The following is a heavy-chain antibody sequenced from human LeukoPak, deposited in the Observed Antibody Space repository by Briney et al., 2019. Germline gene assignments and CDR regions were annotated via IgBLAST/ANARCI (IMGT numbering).Heavy chain of an antibody. CDR1: GLTFSSAW. Sequence: GGSLRLSCAASGLTFSSAWMTWVRQAPGKGLEWVGRIKTKAGGGTTDYAAPVKDRFTISRDDSKSTLYLQMNSLKTEDTAVYFCTTTLRWESGIEYWGQGTLVTVSS. CDR2: IKTKAGGGTT. CDR3: TTTLRWESGIEY. V-gene: IGHV3-15*01. J-gene: IGHJ4*02. D-gene: IGHD4-23*01.